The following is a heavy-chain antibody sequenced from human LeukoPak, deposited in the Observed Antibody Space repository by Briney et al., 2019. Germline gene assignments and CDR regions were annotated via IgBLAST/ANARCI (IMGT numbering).Heavy chain of an antibody. Sequence: SETLSLTCTVSGGSISSRSYYWGRIRQPPGKGLEWIGSIYYSGSTYYNPSLKSRVTISVDTSKNQFSLKLSSVTAADTAVYYCAREEPDSSGYYSLWGQGTLVTVSS. V-gene: IGHV4-39*07. CDR1: GGSISSRSYY. CDR3: AREEPDSSGYYSL. D-gene: IGHD3-22*01. J-gene: IGHJ4*02. CDR2: IYYSGST.